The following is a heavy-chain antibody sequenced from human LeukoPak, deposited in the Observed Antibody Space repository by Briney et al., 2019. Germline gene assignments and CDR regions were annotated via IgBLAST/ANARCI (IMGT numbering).Heavy chain of an antibody. D-gene: IGHD3-3*01. CDR1: GYTFTSYA. V-gene: IGHV1-3*03. CDR3: ARGPLGDFWSGYYLRGNWFDP. J-gene: IGHJ5*02. CDR2: INAGNGNT. Sequence: GASVKVSCKASGYTFTSYAMHWVRQAPGQRLEWMGWINAGNGNTKYSQEFQGRVTITRDTSASTAYMELSSLRSEDMAVYYCARGPLGDFWSGYYLRGNWFDPWGQGTLVTASS.